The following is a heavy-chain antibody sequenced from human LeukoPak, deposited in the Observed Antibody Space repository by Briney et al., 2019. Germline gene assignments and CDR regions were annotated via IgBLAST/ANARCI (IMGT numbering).Heavy chain of an antibody. CDR2: ISYDGSNK. V-gene: IGHV3-30*04. Sequence: GRSLRLSCAASGFTFSSSAMHWVRQAPGKGLEWLAVISYDGSNKYYADSVRGRFTISRDNSKNTLYLQMNSLRAEDTAVYYCAKAVGSGSYYYYYGMDVWGQGTTVTVSS. CDR3: AKAVGSGSYYYYYGMDV. J-gene: IGHJ6*02. D-gene: IGHD3-10*01. CDR1: GFTFSSSA.